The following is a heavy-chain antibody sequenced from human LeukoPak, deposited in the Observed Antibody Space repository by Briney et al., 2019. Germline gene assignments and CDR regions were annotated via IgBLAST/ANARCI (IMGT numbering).Heavy chain of an antibody. CDR3: ARVVVPAAIPGGWFDP. J-gene: IGHJ5*02. CDR2: ISAYNGNT. CDR1: GYTFTSYG. D-gene: IGHD2-2*02. V-gene: IGHV1-18*01. Sequence: ASVKVSCKASGYTFTSYGISWVRQAPGQGLEWMGWISAYNGNTNYAQKLQGRVTMTTDTSTSTAYMELRSLRSDDTAVYYCARVVVPAAIPGGWFDPWGQGTLVTVSS.